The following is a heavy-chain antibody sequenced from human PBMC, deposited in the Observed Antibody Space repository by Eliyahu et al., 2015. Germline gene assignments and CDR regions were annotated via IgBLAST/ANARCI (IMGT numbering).Heavy chain of an antibody. CDR3: VRVHDGGY. CDR2: ISPDGSDK. D-gene: IGHD3-16*01. V-gene: IGHV3-7*04. Sequence: EVQLEESGGGLVXXGGSLGLSCXASKFIFNIYWMIWVRQAPGKGLEWVATISPDGSDKYYVDAVKGRFTISRDNAKNSMYLQLNSLRVEDTAVYYCVRVHDGGYWGQGTLVAVSS. CDR1: KFIFNIYW. J-gene: IGHJ4*02.